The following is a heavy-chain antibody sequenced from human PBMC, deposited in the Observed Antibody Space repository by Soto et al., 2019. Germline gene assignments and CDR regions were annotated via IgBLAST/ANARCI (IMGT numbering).Heavy chain of an antibody. CDR3: AHKGGRGAGMDV. Sequence: ESGPTLVNPTQTLTLTCTFSGFSVSTSGVGVAWIRQPPGKALEWLALIYWDDDKRYSPSLQSRVTITKDTSKNQVVLTMTNMDPVDTATYYCAHKGGRGAGMDVWGQGTTVTVSS. V-gene: IGHV2-5*02. J-gene: IGHJ6*02. CDR1: GFSVSTSGVG. CDR2: IYWDDDK. D-gene: IGHD2-15*01.